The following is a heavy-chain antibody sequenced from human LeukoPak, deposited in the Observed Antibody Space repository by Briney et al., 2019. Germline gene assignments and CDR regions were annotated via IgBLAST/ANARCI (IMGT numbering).Heavy chain of an antibody. CDR2: TVGSGPDT. CDR1: GFTFTNYA. V-gene: IGHV3-23*01. D-gene: IGHD3-10*01. J-gene: IGHJ4*02. Sequence: GGSLRLSCAASGFTFTNYAMSWVRQTPGKGLEWVSATVGSGPDTYHADSVKGRFTVSRDNSKNTLYLQMNSLRAEDTAVYYCAKGHPFRGSGSYAYFDYWGQGTLVTVSS. CDR3: AKGHPFRGSGSYAYFDY.